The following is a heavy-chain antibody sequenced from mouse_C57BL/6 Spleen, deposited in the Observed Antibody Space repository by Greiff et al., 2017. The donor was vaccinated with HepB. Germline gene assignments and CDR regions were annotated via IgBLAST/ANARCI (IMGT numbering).Heavy chain of an antibody. CDR2: ISSGGDYI. Sequence: DVMLVESGEGLVKPGGSLKLSCAASGFTFSSYAMSWVRQTPEKRLEWVAYISSGGDYIYYADTVKGRFTISRDNARNTLYLQMSSLKSEDTAMYYCTRGAITTVVAGYAMDYWGQGTSVTVSS. V-gene: IGHV5-9-1*02. J-gene: IGHJ4*01. D-gene: IGHD1-1*01. CDR3: TRGAITTVVAGYAMDY. CDR1: GFTFSSYA.